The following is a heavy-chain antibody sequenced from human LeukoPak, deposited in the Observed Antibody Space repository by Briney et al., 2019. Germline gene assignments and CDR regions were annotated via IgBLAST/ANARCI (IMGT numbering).Heavy chain of an antibody. J-gene: IGHJ6*03. V-gene: IGHV3-21*01. CDR2: ISSSSSYI. CDR1: GFTFSSYS. CDR3: ARIMVRGDDYYYYYYMDV. D-gene: IGHD3-10*01. Sequence: PGGSLRLSCAASGFTFSSYSMNWVRQAPGKGLEWVSSISSSSSYIYYADSVKGRFTISRDNAKNSLYLQMNSLRAEDTAVYYCARIMVRGDDYYYYYYMDVWGKGTTVTVSS.